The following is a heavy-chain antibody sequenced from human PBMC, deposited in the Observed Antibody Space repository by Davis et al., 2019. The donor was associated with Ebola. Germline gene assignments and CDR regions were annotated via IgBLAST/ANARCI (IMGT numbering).Heavy chain of an antibody. CDR2: ISAYNGNT. CDR1: GGTFSSYG. J-gene: IGHJ3*02. D-gene: IGHD1-20*01. Sequence: ASVKVSCKASGGTFSSYGISWVRQAPGQGLEWMGWISAYNGNTNYAQKLQGRVTMTTDTSTSTAYMELRSLRSDDTAVYYCARDNWNQRRAFDIWGQGTMVTVSS. V-gene: IGHV1-18*01. CDR3: ARDNWNQRRAFDI.